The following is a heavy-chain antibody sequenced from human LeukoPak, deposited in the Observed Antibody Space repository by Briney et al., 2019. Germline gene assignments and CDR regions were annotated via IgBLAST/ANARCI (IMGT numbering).Heavy chain of an antibody. V-gene: IGHV1-18*01. CDR3: VRDLRTAVAGNWFDP. CDR2: ISAYNGNT. CDR1: GYTFTSYD. Sequence: ASVKVSCKASGYTFTSYDISWVRQAPGQGLEWMGWISAYNGNTNYAQKFQGRVTMTTDTSTSTAYMELRSLRSDDTAVYYCVRDLRTAVAGNWFDPWGQGTLVTVSS. D-gene: IGHD6-19*01. J-gene: IGHJ5*02.